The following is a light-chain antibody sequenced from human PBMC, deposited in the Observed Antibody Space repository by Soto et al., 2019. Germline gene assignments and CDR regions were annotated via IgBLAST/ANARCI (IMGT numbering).Light chain of an antibody. Sequence: MPHSPSSLTEHLVQRAPINCHASQSVSSSYFAWYQQKPGQAPRLLIYGASNGAAGIPARFSGTGSGADFTLTISSLEPDDFAVYYCQQSYNWPLTFGGGTKVDIK. J-gene: IGKJ4*01. V-gene: IGKV3-11*01. CDR1: QSVSSSY. CDR2: GAS. CDR3: QQSYNWPLT.